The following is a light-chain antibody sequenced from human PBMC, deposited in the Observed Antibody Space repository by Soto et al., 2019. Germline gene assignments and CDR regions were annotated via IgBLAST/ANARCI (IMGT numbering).Light chain of an antibody. CDR3: QQRSKWPIT. V-gene: IGKV3D-11*02. CDR1: ENVNSY. CDR2: HAS. Sequence: EVVLTQSPAILSLSPGERATLSCRASENVNSYLAWYQQKPGQAPRLLIYHASNRATGIPARFSGSGPGTDFTPGTDFTLTITSLEPEDFAVYYCQQRSKWPITFGQGTRLEI. J-gene: IGKJ5*01.